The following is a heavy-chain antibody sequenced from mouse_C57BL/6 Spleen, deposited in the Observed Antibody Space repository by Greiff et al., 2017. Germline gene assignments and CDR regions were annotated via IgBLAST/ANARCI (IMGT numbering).Heavy chain of an antibody. D-gene: IGHD1-1*01. CDR3: ARWYYGSHYCDY. V-gene: IGHV1-69*01. CDR2: IDPSDSYT. Sequence: QVQLQQPGAELVMPGASVKLSCKASGYTFTSYWMHWVKQRPGQGLAWIGEIDPSDSYTNYNQKFKGKSTLTVDKSSSTAYMQLSSLTSEDSAVYYCARWYYGSHYCDYWGQGTTLTVAS. CDR1: GYTFTSYW. J-gene: IGHJ2*01.